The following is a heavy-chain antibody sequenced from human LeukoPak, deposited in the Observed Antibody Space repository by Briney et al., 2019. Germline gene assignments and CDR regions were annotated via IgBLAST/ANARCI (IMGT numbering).Heavy chain of an antibody. CDR2: ISGSGSST. D-gene: IGHD3-10*01. V-gene: IGHV3-23*01. CDR1: GFVFTNYA. Sequence: GGSLRLSCAASGFVFTNYAMAWVRQAPGKGLEWVSSISGSGSSTYYADSVKGRFTISRDNSKNTLYLQMNSLRAEDTAVYYCAREREETYGSGSYTFDHWGQGTLVTVSS. J-gene: IGHJ4*02. CDR3: AREREETYGSGSYTFDH.